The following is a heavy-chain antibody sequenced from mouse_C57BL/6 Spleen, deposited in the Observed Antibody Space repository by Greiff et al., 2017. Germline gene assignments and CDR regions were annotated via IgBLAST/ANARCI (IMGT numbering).Heavy chain of an antibody. J-gene: IGHJ2*01. D-gene: IGHD1-1*01. CDR2: INPSSGYT. CDR1: GYTFTNYT. V-gene: IGHV1-4*01. Sequence: VQLQQSGAELARPGASVKMSCKASGYTFTNYTMHWVKQRPGQGLEWIGYINPSSGYTKYNQKFKDKATLTADKSSRTAYMQLSSLTSEDSAVYYCANYYGSSQYYFDYWGQGTTLTVSA. CDR3: ANYYGSSQYYFDY.